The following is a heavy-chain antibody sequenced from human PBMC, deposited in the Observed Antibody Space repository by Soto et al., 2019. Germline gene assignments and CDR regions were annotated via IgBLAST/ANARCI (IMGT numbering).Heavy chain of an antibody. D-gene: IGHD6-13*01. CDR1: AGTFSSYA. Sequence: QVQLVQSGAEVKKPGSSVKVSCKASAGTFSSYAISWVLQAPGQGREWMGGIIPIFGTANYAEKFQGSVTITADDSTSTAYIELSCLRYEDTAVYYCAREIAAAGRGAFDIWGQGTMVTVSS. J-gene: IGHJ3*02. V-gene: IGHV1-69*12. CDR3: AREIAAAGRGAFDI. CDR2: IIPIFGTA.